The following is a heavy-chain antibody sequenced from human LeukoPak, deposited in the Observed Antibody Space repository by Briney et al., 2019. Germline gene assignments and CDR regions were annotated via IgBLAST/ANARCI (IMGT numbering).Heavy chain of an antibody. D-gene: IGHD2-2*01. V-gene: IGHV3-11*04. CDR3: ASPPCSSTSCGASSDY. J-gene: IGHJ4*02. CDR1: GFTFSDYY. CDR2: ISSSGSTI. Sequence: GGSLRLSCAASGFTFSDYYMSWIRQAPGKGLEWASYISSSGSTIYYADSVKGRFTISRDNAKNSLYLQMNSLRAEDTAVYYCASPPCSSTSCGASSDYWGQGTLVTVSS.